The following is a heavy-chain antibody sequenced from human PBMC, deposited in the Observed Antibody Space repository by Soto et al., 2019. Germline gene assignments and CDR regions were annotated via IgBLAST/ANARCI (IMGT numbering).Heavy chain of an antibody. D-gene: IGHD2-2*01. CDR2: ISSSSSTI. J-gene: IGHJ4*02. Sequence: GGSLRICCAASGFTFSSSSMNWVRQAPGKGLEWVSYISSSSSTIYYADSVKGRFTISRDNAKNSLYLQMNSLRAEDTAVYYCARDPEDIVVVPAAMEGEYFAYWGQGTPVTVSS. CDR1: GFTFSSSS. V-gene: IGHV3-48*01. CDR3: ARDPEDIVVVPAAMEGEYFAY.